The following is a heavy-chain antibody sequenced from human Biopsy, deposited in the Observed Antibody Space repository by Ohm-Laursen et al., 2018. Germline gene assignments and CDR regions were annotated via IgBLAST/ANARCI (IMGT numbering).Heavy chain of an antibody. CDR1: GFSFSDNY. J-gene: IGHJ5*01. Sequence: GSLRLSCAAPGFSFSDNYMDWVRQAPGKGLEWVGRIRDKANSYTTDYAASGKGRFTISRGDSKNSLYLQMNSLKTEDTALYYCARAGRYCSGGGCYSWFDSWGQGTLVTVSS. CDR2: IRDKANSYTT. V-gene: IGHV3-72*01. D-gene: IGHD2-15*01. CDR3: ARAGRYCSGGGCYSWFDS.